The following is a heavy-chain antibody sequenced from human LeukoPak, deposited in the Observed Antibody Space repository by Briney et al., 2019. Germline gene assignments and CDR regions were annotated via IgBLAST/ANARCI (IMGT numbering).Heavy chain of an antibody. D-gene: IGHD3-22*01. CDR3: ARSQDSSGYSPFDC. V-gene: IGHV4-59*01. CDR1: GGSIINYY. Sequence: SETLSLTCTVSGGSIINYYWNWMRQPPGKGLEWIGYIYYSGSTNYNPSLKSRVTISADTSKNHFSLKLSSVTAADTAVYYCARSQDSSGYSPFDCWGQGTLVTVSP. CDR2: IYYSGST. J-gene: IGHJ4*02.